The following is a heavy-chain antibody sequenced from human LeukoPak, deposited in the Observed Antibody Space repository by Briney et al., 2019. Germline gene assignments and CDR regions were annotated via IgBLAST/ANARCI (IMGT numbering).Heavy chain of an antibody. CDR2: TYYSGST. J-gene: IGHJ6*03. CDR1: GGSISSYY. CDR3: AREGNDYSNYPLWYYYYYMDV. V-gene: IGHV4-59*01. D-gene: IGHD4-11*01. Sequence: SETLSLTCTVSGGSISSYYWSWIRQPPGKGLEWIGYTYYSGSTNYNPSLKSRVTISVDTSKNQFSLKLSSVTAADTAVYYCAREGNDYSNYPLWYYYYYMDVWGKGTTVTVSS.